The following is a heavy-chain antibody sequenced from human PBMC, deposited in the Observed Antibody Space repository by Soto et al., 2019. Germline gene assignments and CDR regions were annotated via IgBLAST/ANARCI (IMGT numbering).Heavy chain of an antibody. Sequence: GGSLRLSCAASGFTFSSYAMSWVRQAPGKGLEWVSAISGSGGSTYYADSVKGRFTISRDNSKNTLYLQMNSLRAEDTAVYYCALYYDSSGYYYVWGQGTLVTVS. J-gene: IGHJ4*02. D-gene: IGHD3-22*01. CDR2: ISGSGGST. CDR3: ALYYDSSGYYYV. CDR1: GFTFSSYA. V-gene: IGHV3-23*01.